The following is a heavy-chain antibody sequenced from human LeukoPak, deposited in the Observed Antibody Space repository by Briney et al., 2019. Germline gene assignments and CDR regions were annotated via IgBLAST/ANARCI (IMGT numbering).Heavy chain of an antibody. D-gene: IGHD3-22*01. CDR2: INPNSGGT. Sequence: AAVKVSFKASGYTFTGYYMHWVRQAPGQGLEWMGWINPNSGGTNYAQKFQGRVTMTRDTSISTAYMELSRLRSDDTAVYYCARSHYYDRDAFDIWGQGTMVTVSS. CDR3: ARSHYYDRDAFDI. V-gene: IGHV1-2*02. CDR1: GYTFTGYY. J-gene: IGHJ3*02.